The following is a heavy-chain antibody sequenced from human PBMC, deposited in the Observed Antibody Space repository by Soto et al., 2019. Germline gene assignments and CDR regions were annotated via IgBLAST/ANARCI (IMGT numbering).Heavy chain of an antibody. J-gene: IGHJ6*02. V-gene: IGHV4-59*01. CDR2: IYYSGST. D-gene: IGHD6-19*01. CDR1: GGSISSYY. CDR3: ARDEGPYVAVAGYYGMDV. Sequence: QVQLQESGPGLVKHSETLSLSCTVSGGSISSYYWSWIRQPPGKGLEWIGYIYYSGSTNYNPSLKSRVTISVDTSNNQFSLKLSSVTAADTAVYYCARDEGPYVAVAGYYGMDVWGQGTTVTVSS.